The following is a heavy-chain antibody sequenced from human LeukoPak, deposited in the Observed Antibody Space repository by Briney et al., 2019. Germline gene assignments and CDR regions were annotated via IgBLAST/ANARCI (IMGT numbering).Heavy chain of an antibody. CDR3: ARGQQTWYDSSEFSDY. D-gene: IGHD3-22*01. Sequence: ASVKVSCKASGGTFSSYAISWVRQAPGQGLEWMGWMNPNSGNTGYAQKFQGRVTMTRNTSISTAYMELSSLRSEDTAVYYCARGQQTWYDSSEFSDYWGQGTLVTVSS. V-gene: IGHV1-8*02. J-gene: IGHJ4*02. CDR1: GGTFSSYA. CDR2: MNPNSGNT.